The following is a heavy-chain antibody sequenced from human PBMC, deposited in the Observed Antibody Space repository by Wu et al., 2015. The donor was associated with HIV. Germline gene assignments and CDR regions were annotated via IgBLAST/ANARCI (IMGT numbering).Heavy chain of an antibody. CDR2: INPNSGGT. V-gene: IGHV1-2*02. CDR1: GYTFTGYY. D-gene: IGHD5-12*01. J-gene: IGHJ6*03. Sequence: QVQLVQSGAEVKKPGASVKVSCKASGYTFTGYYMHWVRQAPGQGLEWMGWINPNSGGTNYAQKFQGRVTMTRDTSISTAYMELSRLRSDDTAVYYCARGYSGSYSYYYYMDVWGKRGPRVTVSS. CDR3: ARGYSGSYSYYYYMDV.